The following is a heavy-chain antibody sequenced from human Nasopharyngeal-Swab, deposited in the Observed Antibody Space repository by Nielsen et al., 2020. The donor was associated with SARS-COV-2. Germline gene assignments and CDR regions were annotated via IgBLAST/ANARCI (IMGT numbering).Heavy chain of an antibody. Sequence: GGSLLSCAASGFTFGYYGMHWVRQAPGKGLEWVAVISYDGSKKYYVDSVKGRLTISRDNSKNTLYLQMNSLRAEDTAVYYCARDIGHSSGWYSYYSYGMDVWGQGTTVTVSS. D-gene: IGHD6-19*01. CDR2: ISYDGSKK. CDR1: GFTFGYYG. V-gene: IGHV3-30*03. J-gene: IGHJ6*02. CDR3: ARDIGHSSGWYSYYSYGMDV.